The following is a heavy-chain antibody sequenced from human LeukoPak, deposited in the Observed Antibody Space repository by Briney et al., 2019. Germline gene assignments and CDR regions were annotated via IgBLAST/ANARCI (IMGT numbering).Heavy chain of an antibody. D-gene: IGHD1-7*01. CDR3: ARGITGTSGANYYYYHTDV. V-gene: IGHV4-4*07. CDR1: GGSISSYY. J-gene: IGHJ6*03. Sequence: PSETLSLTCTVSGGSISSYYWSWIRQPAGKGLEWIGRIYTSGSTNYNPPLKSRVTMSVDTSKNQFSLKLSSVTAADTAVYYCARGITGTSGANYYYYHTDVWGKGTTVTVSS. CDR2: IYTSGST.